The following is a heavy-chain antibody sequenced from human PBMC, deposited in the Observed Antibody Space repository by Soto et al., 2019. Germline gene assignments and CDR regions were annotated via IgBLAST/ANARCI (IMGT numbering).Heavy chain of an antibody. D-gene: IGHD6-6*01. Sequence: QVQLQESGPGLVKPSETLSLTCTVSGGSVSSGSYYWSWIRQPPGKGLEWIGYIYYSGSTNYNPSLKSRVTISVDTSKNQFCLKRSSVTAADTAVYYCARDCVGQQRVRGNWFDPWGQGTLVTVSS. V-gene: IGHV4-61*01. J-gene: IGHJ5*02. CDR2: IYYSGST. CDR1: GGSVSSGSYY. CDR3: ARDCVGQQRVRGNWFDP.